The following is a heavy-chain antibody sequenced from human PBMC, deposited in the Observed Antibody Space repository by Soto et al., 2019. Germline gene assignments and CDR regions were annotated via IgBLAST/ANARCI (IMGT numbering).Heavy chain of an antibody. CDR1: GGSISSYY. CDR3: ARYETTVEMAFDY. J-gene: IGHJ4*02. CDR2: IYYSGST. Sequence: SETLSLTCTVSGGSISSYYWGWIRQPPGKGLEWIGYIYYSGSTNYNPSLKSRVTISVDTSKNQFSLKLSSVTAADTAVYYCARYETTVEMAFDYWGQGTPVTVSS. V-gene: IGHV4-59*01. D-gene: IGHD3-3*01.